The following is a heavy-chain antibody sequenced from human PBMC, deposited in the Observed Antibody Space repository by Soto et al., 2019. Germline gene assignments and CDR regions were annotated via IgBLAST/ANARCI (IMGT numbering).Heavy chain of an antibody. CDR3: ARVDWNLDMDV. J-gene: IGHJ6*03. D-gene: IGHD1-1*01. V-gene: IGHV1-46*03. CDR2: INPSGGST. CDR1: GYTFTSYY. Sequence: ASVKVSCKAAGYTFTSYYMHWVRQAPGQGLEWMGIINPSGGSTSYAQKFQGRVTMTRDTSTSTVYMELSSLRSEDTAVYYCARVDWNLDMDVWGKGTTVTVSS.